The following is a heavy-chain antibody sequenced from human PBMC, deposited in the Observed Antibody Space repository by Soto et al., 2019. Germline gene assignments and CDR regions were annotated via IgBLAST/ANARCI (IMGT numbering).Heavy chain of an antibody. CDR3: ARVGGCSGGSCYFGWFDP. D-gene: IGHD2-15*01. J-gene: IGHJ5*02. Sequence: ASVKVSCKASGYTFTSYAMHWLRQSPGQRLEWMGSINAGNGNTKYSQKFQGRVTITRDTSASTAYMELSSLRSEDTAVYYCARVGGCSGGSCYFGWFDPWGQGTRVTVSS. CDR1: GYTFTSYA. CDR2: INAGNGNT. V-gene: IGHV1-3*01.